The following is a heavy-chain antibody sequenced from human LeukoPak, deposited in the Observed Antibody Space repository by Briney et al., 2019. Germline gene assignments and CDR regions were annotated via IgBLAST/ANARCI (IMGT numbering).Heavy chain of an antibody. CDR2: ISAYNGNT. D-gene: IGHD2-15*01. J-gene: IGHJ4*02. CDR1: GYTFTSCG. V-gene: IGHV1-18*01. CDR3: ARASYPGYCSGGSCYEGYFDY. Sequence: ASVKVSCKASGYTFTSCGTSWVRQAPGQGLEWMGWISAYNGNTNYAQKLQGRVTMTTDSSTSTAYMELRSLRSDDTAVYYRARASYPGYCSGGSCYEGYFDYWGQGTLVTVSS.